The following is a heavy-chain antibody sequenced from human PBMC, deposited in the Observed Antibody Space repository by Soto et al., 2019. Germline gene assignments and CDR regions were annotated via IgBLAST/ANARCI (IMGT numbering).Heavy chain of an antibody. V-gene: IGHV1-69*08. CDR2: IIPTLDIV. CDR1: GGTFNSHT. D-gene: IGHD3-10*01. J-gene: IGHJ6*02. Sequence: QVQLVQSGAELKKPGSSVKVSCEASGGTFNSHTIIAWVRQAPGQGPEWMGRIIPTLDIVDYAQKFQDRVTINADRPTNTAFMELRSLVSEDTAVYYCARDERGDNYVSDYGLDVGGQGTMVTVS. CDR3: ARDERGDNYVSDYGLDV.